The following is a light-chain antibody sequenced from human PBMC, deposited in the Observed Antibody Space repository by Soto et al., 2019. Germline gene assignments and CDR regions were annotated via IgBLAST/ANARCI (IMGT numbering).Light chain of an antibody. CDR3: QKYESFPRT. J-gene: IGKJ1*01. Sequence: DIQMTQSPSTRSASVGDRVTITCRASQSINNYLAWYQQKPGKAPKLLIYKASTLESGVPSRFSGSGSGTEFTLSISSLQTDDFATYYCQKYESFPRTFGQGTKVEIK. CDR2: KAS. V-gene: IGKV1-5*03. CDR1: QSINNY.